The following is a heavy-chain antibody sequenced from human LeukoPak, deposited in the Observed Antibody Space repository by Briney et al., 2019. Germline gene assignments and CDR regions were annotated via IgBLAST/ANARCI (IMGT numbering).Heavy chain of an antibody. CDR2: ISFSGST. CDR1: GDSISSYY. D-gene: IGHD1-1*01. Sequence: SETLSLTCTVSGDSISSYYWSWIRQPPGKGLEWIGYISFSGSTNFNPSLKSRVTISVDTSKNQFSLKLSSVTAADTAVYYCAREGTAGTNLNWFDPWGQGTLVTVSS. V-gene: IGHV4-59*01. CDR3: AREGTAGTNLNWFDP. J-gene: IGHJ5*02.